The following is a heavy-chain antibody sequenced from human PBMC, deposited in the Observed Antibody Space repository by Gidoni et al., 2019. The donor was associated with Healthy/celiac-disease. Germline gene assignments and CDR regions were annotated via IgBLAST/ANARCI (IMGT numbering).Heavy chain of an antibody. J-gene: IGHJ4*02. CDR2: ISSNGGST. CDR1: GFTFSRYA. Sequence: EVQLVESGGGLVQPGGSLRLSCSASGFTFSRYAMHGVRQAPGKGLEYVSAISSNGGSTYYADSVKGRFTISRDNSKNTLYLQMSSLRAEDTAVYYCVKDPGYGVVVVTNYFDYWGQGTLVTVSS. CDR3: VKDPGYGVVVVTNYFDY. V-gene: IGHV3-64D*09. D-gene: IGHD2-15*01.